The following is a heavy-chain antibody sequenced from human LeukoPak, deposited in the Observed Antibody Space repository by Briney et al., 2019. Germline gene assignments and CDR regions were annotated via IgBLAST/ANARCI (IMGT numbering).Heavy chain of an antibody. J-gene: IGHJ4*02. Sequence: TSETLSLTCTVSGTSITSYYWNWIRQAPGQGPEWIGYGHYSGNTKYNPPLKSRVTISVDTSKNQFSLRLSSVTAADTAVYFCAKWASDNLAFDLWGQGTLVTVSS. CDR1: GTSITSYY. D-gene: IGHD2-8*01. V-gene: IGHV4-59*08. CDR3: AKWASDNLAFDL. CDR2: GHYSGNT.